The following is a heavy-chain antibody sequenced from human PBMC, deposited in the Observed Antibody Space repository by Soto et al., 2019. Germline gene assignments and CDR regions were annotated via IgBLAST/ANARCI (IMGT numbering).Heavy chain of an antibody. CDR2: VSGSGVST. CDR1: GFTFSNYA. V-gene: IGHV3-23*01. D-gene: IGHD2-15*01. Sequence: GGSLRLSCAASGFTFSNYAMTWVRQAPGKGLEWVSAVSGSGVSTYYADSVKGRFTISRDNSKNTLYLQMNSLRAEDTAVYYCARGGAALLLVVRHQYYYGMDVWGQGTTVTFSS. J-gene: IGHJ6*02. CDR3: ARGGAALLLVVRHQYYYGMDV.